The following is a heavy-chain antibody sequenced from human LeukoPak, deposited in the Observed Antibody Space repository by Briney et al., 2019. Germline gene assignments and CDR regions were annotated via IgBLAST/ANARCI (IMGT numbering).Heavy chain of an antibody. J-gene: IGHJ2*01. CDR1: GFTFSSYA. CDR2: ISYDGSNK. CDR3: AKDQLNDSSSWYHFFHWYLDL. V-gene: IGHV3-30*04. D-gene: IGHD6-13*01. Sequence: GRSLRLSCAASGFTFSSYAMHWVRQAPGKGLEWVAVISYDGSNKYYADSVKGRFTISRDNSKNTLYLQMNSLRAEDTAVYYCAKDQLNDSSSWYHFFHWYLDLWGRGTLVTVSS.